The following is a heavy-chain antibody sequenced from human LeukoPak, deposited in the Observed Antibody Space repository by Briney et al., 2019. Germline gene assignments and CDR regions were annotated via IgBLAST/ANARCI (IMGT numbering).Heavy chain of an antibody. CDR2: ISGSGGST. V-gene: IGHV3-23*01. CDR3: AKDHYGSGSYYYFFGSFDY. CDR1: GFTFSSYA. Sequence: GGSLRLSCAASGFTFSSYAMSWVRQAPGKGLEWVSAISGSGGSTYSADSVKGRFTISRDNSKNTLYLQMNSLRAEDTAVYYCAKDHYGSGSYYYFFGSFDYWGQGTLVTVSS. D-gene: IGHD3-10*01. J-gene: IGHJ4*02.